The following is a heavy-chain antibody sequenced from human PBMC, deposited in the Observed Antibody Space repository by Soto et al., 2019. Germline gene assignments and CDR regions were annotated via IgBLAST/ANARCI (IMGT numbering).Heavy chain of an antibody. V-gene: IGHV1-2*04. CDR2: INPNSGGT. Sequence: ASVKVSCKASGYTFTRYYMHWVRQAPGQGLEWMGWINPNSGGTNYAQKFQGWVTMTRDTSISTAYMELSRLRSDDTAVYYCARGWANGDPNTYYFDYWGQGTLVTVSS. D-gene: IGHD4-17*01. CDR1: GYTFTRYY. J-gene: IGHJ4*02. CDR3: ARGWANGDPNTYYFDY.